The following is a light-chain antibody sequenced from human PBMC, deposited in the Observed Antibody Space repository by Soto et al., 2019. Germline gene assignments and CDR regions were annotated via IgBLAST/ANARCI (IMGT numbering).Light chain of an antibody. CDR1: QTSATF. V-gene: IGKV1-39*01. J-gene: IGKJ1*01. CDR2: EAT. CDR3: QQTDTIPRT. Sequence: DIQMTQIPSSLSASVGDRVTVTCRTSQTSATFINWYQQKPGAAPRLLIYEATNLQSGVPSRFSGSGSGTDFALTISSLQPEDFATYYCQQTDTIPRTFGQGTKVDIK.